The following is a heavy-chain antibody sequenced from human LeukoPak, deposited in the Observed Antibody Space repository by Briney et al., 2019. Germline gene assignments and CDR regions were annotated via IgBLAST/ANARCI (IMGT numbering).Heavy chain of an antibody. CDR3: AKDADYGMDV. Sequence: GGSLRLSCAASGLTFSSYGMHWVRQAPGKGLEWVAGIWYDGSNKYYADSAKGRFTISRDNSKNTLYLQMNRQRAEDTAVYYCAKDADYGMDVWGQGTTVTVSS. CDR1: GLTFSSYG. D-gene: IGHD6-13*01. J-gene: IGHJ6*02. V-gene: IGHV3-33*06. CDR2: IWYDGSNK.